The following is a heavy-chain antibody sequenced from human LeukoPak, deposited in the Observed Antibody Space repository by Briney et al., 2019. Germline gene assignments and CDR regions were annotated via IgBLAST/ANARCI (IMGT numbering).Heavy chain of an antibody. V-gene: IGHV3-66*02. Sequence: PGGSLRLSCAASGFSVSSNYMSWVRHAPGKGLEWVSVFYSGGSTYYADSVKGRFTISRDTSKNTLYLQMNSLRVEDTAVYYCARETSTQCSGGSCFFDYWGQGTLVTVSS. J-gene: IGHJ4*02. CDR2: FYSGGST. CDR3: ARETSTQCSGGSCFFDY. CDR1: GFSVSSNY. D-gene: IGHD2-15*01.